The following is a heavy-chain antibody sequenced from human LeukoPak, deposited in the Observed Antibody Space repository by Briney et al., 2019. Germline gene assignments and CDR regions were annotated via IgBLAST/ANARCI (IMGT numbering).Heavy chain of an antibody. CDR2: IYYSGST. D-gene: IGHD1-7*01. CDR3: ARSITGSSFDY. V-gene: IGHV4-59*01. Sequence: SETLSLTCTVSGGSISSYYWSWIRQPPGKGLEWIGYIYYSGSTNYNPSLKSRVTISVDTSKNQFSLKVSSVTAADTAVYYCARSITGSSFDYWGQGTLVTVSS. J-gene: IGHJ4*02. CDR1: GGSISSYY.